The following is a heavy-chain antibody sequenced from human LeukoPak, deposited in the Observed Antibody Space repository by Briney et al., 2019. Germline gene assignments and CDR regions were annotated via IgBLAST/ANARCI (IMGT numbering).Heavy chain of an antibody. D-gene: IGHD6-13*01. J-gene: IGHJ4*02. V-gene: IGHV3-21*01. Sequence: PGGSLRLSCAASGFTFSSYSINWVRQAPGKGLEWVSSISRGSGYIYYADSVKGRFTISRDDAKSSLYLQMNSLRADDTAVYYCARDGWPGSSYYRPFDYWGQGTLVTVSS. CDR2: ISRGSGYI. CDR3: ARDGWPGSSYYRPFDY. CDR1: GFTFSSYS.